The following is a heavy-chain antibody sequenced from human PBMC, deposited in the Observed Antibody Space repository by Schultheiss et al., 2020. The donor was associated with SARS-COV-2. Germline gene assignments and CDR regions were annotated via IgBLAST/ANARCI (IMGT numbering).Heavy chain of an antibody. CDR2: IWYDGSNK. CDR1: GFTFSTYA. D-gene: IGHD6-13*01. Sequence: GGSLRLSCAASGFTFSTYAMHWVRQAPGKGLEWVAVIWYDGSNKYYADSVKGRFTISRDNSKNTLYLQMNSLRAEDTAVYYCARDVAGTDYWGQGTLVTVSS. CDR3: ARDVAGTDY. J-gene: IGHJ4*02. V-gene: IGHV3-33*08.